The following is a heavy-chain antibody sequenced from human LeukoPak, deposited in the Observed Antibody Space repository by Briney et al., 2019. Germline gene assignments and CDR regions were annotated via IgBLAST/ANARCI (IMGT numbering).Heavy chain of an antibody. CDR2: LYSSGNT. D-gene: IGHD7-27*01. CDR3: ARGWGSFEN. CDR1: GFSVITDY. Sequence: PGGSLRLSCAASGFSVITDYMTWVRQAPGKGLEWVSTLYSSGNTYYADSVKGRFTVSRDNSKNTLFLEMSSLRAEDTAVCFCARGWGSFENWGQGTLVAVSS. V-gene: IGHV3-53*01. J-gene: IGHJ4*02.